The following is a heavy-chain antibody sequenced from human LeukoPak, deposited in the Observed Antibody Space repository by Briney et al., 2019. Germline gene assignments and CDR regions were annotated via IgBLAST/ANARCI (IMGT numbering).Heavy chain of an antibody. J-gene: IGHJ4*02. CDR1: GFIFNNFG. D-gene: IGHD2/OR15-2a*01. V-gene: IGHV3-23*01. Sequence: PGGSLRLSCAASGFIFNNFGLIWVRQAPGKGLEWVSAISNDGGGTTYADFVKGRFTISRDNSKNTLFLQMNSLRAEDTALYYCAKGGSGYFLVLWGQGTLVTVSS. CDR3: AKGGSGYFLVL. CDR2: ISNDGGGT.